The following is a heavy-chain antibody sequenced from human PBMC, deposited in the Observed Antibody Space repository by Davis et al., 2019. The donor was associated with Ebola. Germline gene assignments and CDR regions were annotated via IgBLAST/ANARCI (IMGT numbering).Heavy chain of an antibody. D-gene: IGHD2-2*03. V-gene: IGHV3-30*18. CDR2: ISYDGSNK. Sequence: GESLKISCAASGFTFSSYGMHWVRQAPGKGLEWAAVISYDGSNKYYADSVKGRFTISRDNSKNTLYLQMNSLRAEDTAVYYCAKDDGYCSSTNCFLYYYYGMDVWGKGTTVTVSS. CDR3: AKDDGYCSSTNCFLYYYYGMDV. J-gene: IGHJ6*04. CDR1: GFTFSSYG.